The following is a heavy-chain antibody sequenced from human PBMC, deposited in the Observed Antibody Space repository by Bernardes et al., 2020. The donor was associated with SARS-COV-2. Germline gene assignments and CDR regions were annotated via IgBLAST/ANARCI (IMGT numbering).Heavy chain of an antibody. CDR3: ARKSGHDYGMDV. CDR1: GFTFSTSW. Sequence: VGSLLLSCAASGFTFSTSWMHWVRQAPGPGLVWVSRIAPDGTTTIYAESVKGRFTISRDNAKNTLYPQMNSLRAEDTAVYYCARKSGHDYGMDVWGQGTTVTVSS. D-gene: IGHD3-10*01. V-gene: IGHV3-74*01. CDR2: IAPDGTTT. J-gene: IGHJ6*02.